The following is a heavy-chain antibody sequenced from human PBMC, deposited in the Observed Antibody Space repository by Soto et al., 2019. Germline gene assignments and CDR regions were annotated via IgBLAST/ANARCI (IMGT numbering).Heavy chain of an antibody. CDR1: GVSISSGDDY. CDR3: ARGGGYDY. D-gene: IGHD3-22*01. Sequence: QVQLQESGPGVVKPSQTLSLTCIVSGVSISSGDDYWSWIRQPPGKGLEWIGYIYSSGSTYCNPSLRSRATVSAYTSKNQFSLELTSVTAADTAVYYCARGGGYDYWGQGALVTVSS. J-gene: IGHJ4*02. CDR2: IYSSGST. V-gene: IGHV4-30-4*01.